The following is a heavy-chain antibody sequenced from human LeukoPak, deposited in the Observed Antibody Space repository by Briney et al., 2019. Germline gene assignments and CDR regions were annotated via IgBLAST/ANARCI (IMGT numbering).Heavy chain of an antibody. CDR2: IYYSGST. CDR1: GGSISSSSYY. V-gene: IGHV4-39*01. J-gene: IGHJ4*02. CDR3: ARGASAFDN. D-gene: IGHD4/OR15-4a*01. Sequence: PSETLSLTCTVSGGSISSSSYYWGWIRQPPGKGLEWIGSIYYSGSTYYNPSLKSRVTISVDTSKNQFAPKLSSVTAADTAVYYCARGASAFDNWGQGTLVTVSS.